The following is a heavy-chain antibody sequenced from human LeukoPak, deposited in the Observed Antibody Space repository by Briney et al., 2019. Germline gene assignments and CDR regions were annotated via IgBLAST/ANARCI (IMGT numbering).Heavy chain of an antibody. Sequence: GASVKVSCKASGYTFTSYGISWVRQAPGQGLEWMGWIGAYNGNTNYAQKLQGRVTMTTDTSTSTAYMELRSLRSDNTAVYYCARERDCSGGSCYSSFFYWGQGTLVTVSS. CDR3: ARERDCSGGSCYSSFFY. CDR2: IGAYNGNT. CDR1: GYTFTSYG. J-gene: IGHJ4*02. D-gene: IGHD2-15*01. V-gene: IGHV1-18*01.